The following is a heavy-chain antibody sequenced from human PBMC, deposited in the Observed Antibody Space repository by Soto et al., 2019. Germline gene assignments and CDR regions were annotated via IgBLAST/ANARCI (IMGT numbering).Heavy chain of an antibody. CDR1: GYSFASQW. CDR3: ATQGLTNYYFDY. CDR2: IDLRESYT. V-gene: IGHV5-10-1*03. J-gene: IGHJ4*02. Sequence: EVQLVQSGAEVKKPGESLRISCKVSGYSFASQWISWVRQVPGKGQEWMGRIDLRESYTTYNPSFQGHVSFSADKSITTAYLQWSSLKASDTATYYCATQGLTNYYFDYWGQGTLVTVSS. D-gene: IGHD1-1*01.